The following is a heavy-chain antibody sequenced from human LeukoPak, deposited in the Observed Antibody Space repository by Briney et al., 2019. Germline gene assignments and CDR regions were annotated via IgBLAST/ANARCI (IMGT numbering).Heavy chain of an antibody. Sequence: PSETLSLTCTVSGGSVSSGSYYWSWIRQPPGKGLEWIGYIYCSGSTNYNPSLKSRVTISVDTSKNQFSLKLSSVTAADTAVHYCARIPFVVVPAAIDYWGQGTLVTVSS. J-gene: IGHJ4*02. V-gene: IGHV4-61*01. D-gene: IGHD2-2*02. CDR3: ARIPFVVVPAAIDY. CDR1: GGSVSSGSYY. CDR2: IYCSGST.